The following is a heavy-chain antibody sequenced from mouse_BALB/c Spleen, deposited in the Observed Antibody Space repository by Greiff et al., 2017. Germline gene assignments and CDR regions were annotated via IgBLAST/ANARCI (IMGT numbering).Heavy chain of an antibody. J-gene: IGHJ4*01. CDR3: ARSYDFFYAMDY. Sequence: EVQRVESGGDLVKPGGSLKLSCAASGFTFSSYGMSWVRQTPDKRLEWVATISSGGSYTYYPDSVKGRFTISRDNAKNTLFLQMTSLRSEDTAMYYCARSYDFFYAMDYWGQGTSVTVSS. D-gene: IGHD2-4*01. CDR2: ISSGGSYT. V-gene: IGHV5-6*01. CDR1: GFTFSSYG.